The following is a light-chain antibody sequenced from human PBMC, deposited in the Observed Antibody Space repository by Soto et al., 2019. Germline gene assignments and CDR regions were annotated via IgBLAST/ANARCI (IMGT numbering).Light chain of an antibody. J-gene: IGLJ2*01. CDR1: RDDVGGYNY. CDR2: EVY. Sequence: QSALTQPPSASGSPGQSVTISCTGTRDDVGGYNYVSWFQHHPGKAPKLMIYEVYKRPSGVPVRFSGSKSGNTASLTVSGLQAGDEAIYYCSSYVTSNVVVFGGGTKVTVL. V-gene: IGLV2-8*01. CDR3: SSYVTSNVVV.